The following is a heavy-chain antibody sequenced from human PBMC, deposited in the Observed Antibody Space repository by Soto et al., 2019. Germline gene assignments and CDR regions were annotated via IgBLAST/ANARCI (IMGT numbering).Heavy chain of an antibody. Sequence: QVQLVQSGAEVKKPGSSVTVSCKASGGTFSSYIINWVRQAPGQGLEWMGRIIPIVAIANYAQKFQGRVTITADKSTSTAYMELSSLRSEDTAVYYCARESGTYDSSGPDAFDIWGQRTMVTVSS. CDR2: IIPIVAIA. CDR3: ARESGTYDSSGPDAFDI. CDR1: GGTFSSYI. V-gene: IGHV1-69*08. D-gene: IGHD3-22*01. J-gene: IGHJ3*02.